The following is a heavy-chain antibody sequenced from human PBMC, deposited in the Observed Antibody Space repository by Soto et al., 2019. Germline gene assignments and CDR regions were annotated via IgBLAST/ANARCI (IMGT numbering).Heavy chain of an antibody. CDR3: ARDGLLELRGVLATYHYYILDV. D-gene: IGHD3-10*01. CDR1: GYIYTNYG. V-gene: IGHV1-18*01. Sequence: QVRLVQSGPEVRKPGASVKVSCTASGYIYTNYGVSWVRQAPGKGLEWVGWISPYNGDTHYSEKLQGRVTMSTETSTNTAYMELKSLGADDTAVYYCARDGLLELRGVLATYHYYILDVWGQGTTVTVSS. J-gene: IGHJ6*02. CDR2: ISPYNGDT.